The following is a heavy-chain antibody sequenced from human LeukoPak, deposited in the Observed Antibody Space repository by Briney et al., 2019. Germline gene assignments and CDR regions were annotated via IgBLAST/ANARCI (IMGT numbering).Heavy chain of an antibody. CDR3: ARVSESEWSFDL. J-gene: IGHJ2*01. V-gene: IGHV3-21*01. CDR1: GFTFSRYS. CDR2: ISSSGTYI. Sequence: GGPLRLSCAASGFTFSRYSMIWVRHAPGKGLEWVSSISSSGTYIYHAASVKGRFTLSRDNVKNSLYLQMNSLRAEDTAVYFCARVSESEWSFDLWGRGTLVTVSS.